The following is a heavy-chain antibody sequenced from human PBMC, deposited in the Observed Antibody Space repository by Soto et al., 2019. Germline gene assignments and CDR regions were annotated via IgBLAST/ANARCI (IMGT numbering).Heavy chain of an antibody. J-gene: IGHJ6*02. CDR1: GFSFSSIGEG. CDR2: IYWDDDK. CDR3: VQSRCGGDCLQSYSSHSYYGLDV. Sequence: QITLKESGPTLVKPTQTLTLTCTFPGFSFSSIGEGVGWIRQPPGKALEWLALIYWDDDKRYSPSLKSRLTITKDTSKTPVVLTMTTMDPVDTATYYCVQSRCGGDCLQSYSSHSYYGLDVWGQGTTVTVSS. D-gene: IGHD2-21*02. V-gene: IGHV2-5*02.